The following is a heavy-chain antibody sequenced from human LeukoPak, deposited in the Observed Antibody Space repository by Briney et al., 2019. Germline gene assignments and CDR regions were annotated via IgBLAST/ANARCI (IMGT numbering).Heavy chain of an antibody. Sequence: RGSLRLSCAASGFTFSSYAMSWVRQAPGKRLEWVSTISGSGGSTYYADSVKGRFTISRDNSKNTLYLQMNSLRAEDAAVYYCAKRGYSYGLAWGQGTLVTVSS. CDR3: AKRGYSYGLA. CDR1: GFTFSSYA. J-gene: IGHJ5*02. V-gene: IGHV3-23*01. D-gene: IGHD5-18*01. CDR2: ISGSGGST.